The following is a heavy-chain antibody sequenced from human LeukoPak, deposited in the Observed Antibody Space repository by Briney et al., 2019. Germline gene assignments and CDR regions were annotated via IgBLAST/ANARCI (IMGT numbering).Heavy chain of an antibody. J-gene: IGHJ4*02. D-gene: IGHD3-22*01. CDR1: GYTFTSYG. Sequence: ASAKVSCKASGYTFTSYGISWVRQAPGQGLEWRGWINPNSADTKIAQKFQGRVTMTRDTSISTAYMELSSLRSDDTAVYYCARGPNYYDSSGFHYRDWGQGTLVTVSS. V-gene: IGHV1-2*02. CDR3: ARGPNYYDSSGFHYRD. CDR2: INPNSADT.